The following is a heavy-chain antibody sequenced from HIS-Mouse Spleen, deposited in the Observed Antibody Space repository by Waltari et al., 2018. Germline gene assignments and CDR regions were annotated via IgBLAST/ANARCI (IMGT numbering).Heavy chain of an antibody. Sequence: QVQLVQSGAEVKKPGASVKVSCKASGYTFTGYYMHLVRHARGQGLEWMGWINPNSGGTNYAKKFQGRVTMTRDTSISTAYMELSRLRSDDTAVYYCARVGYSGSYYYGMDVWGQGTTVTVSS. CDR2: INPNSGGT. D-gene: IGHD1-26*01. CDR1: GYTFTGYY. J-gene: IGHJ6*02. CDR3: ARVGYSGSYYYGMDV. V-gene: IGHV1-2*02.